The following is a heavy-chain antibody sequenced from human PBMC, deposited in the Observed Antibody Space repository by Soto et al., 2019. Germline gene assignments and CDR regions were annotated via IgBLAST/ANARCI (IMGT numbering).Heavy chain of an antibody. CDR1: GGSISSSSYY. V-gene: IGHV4-39*01. Sequence: QLQLQESGPGLVKPSETLSLTCTVSGGSISSSSYYWGWIRQPPGKGLEGIGSIYYSGSTYYNPSLKSRVTISVDTSKNQFSLKLSSVTAADTAVYYCARHGSSGYYFDYWGQGTLVTVSS. CDR3: ARHGSSGYYFDY. CDR2: IYYSGST. J-gene: IGHJ4*02. D-gene: IGHD6-13*01.